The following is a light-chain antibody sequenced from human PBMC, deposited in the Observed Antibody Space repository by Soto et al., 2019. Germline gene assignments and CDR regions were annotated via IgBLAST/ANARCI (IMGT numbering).Light chain of an antibody. Sequence: EIVLAQSPGTLSLSPGERPSLSCRASESVSSSDLAWYQKKPGQAPRLLIYGASSRATGIPDRFSGSGSGTDFTLTISRLEPEDFAVHYCQQYGRSPLTFGGGTKVDNK. V-gene: IGKV3-20*01. CDR1: ESVSSSD. J-gene: IGKJ4*01. CDR2: GAS. CDR3: QQYGRSPLT.